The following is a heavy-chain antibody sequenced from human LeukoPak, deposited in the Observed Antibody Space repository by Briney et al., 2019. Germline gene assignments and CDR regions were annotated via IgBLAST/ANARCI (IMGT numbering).Heavy chain of an antibody. CDR3: ASRAYGSGSYSYYYYYYMDV. V-gene: IGHV1-69*13. J-gene: IGHJ6*03. CDR1: GGTFSSYA. Sequence: SVKVSCKASGGTFSSYAISWVRQAPGQGLEWMGGIIPIFGTANYAQKFQGRVTITADESTSTAYMELSSLRSEDTAVYYCASRAYGSGSYSYYYYYYMDVWGKGTTVTISS. D-gene: IGHD3-10*01. CDR2: IIPIFGTA.